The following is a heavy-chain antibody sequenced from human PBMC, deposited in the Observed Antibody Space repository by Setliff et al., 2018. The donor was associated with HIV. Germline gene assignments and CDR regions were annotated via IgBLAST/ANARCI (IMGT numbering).Heavy chain of an antibody. J-gene: IGHJ2*01. D-gene: IGHD3-10*01. CDR3: ARDDHYYDSGSYYSDWYFDL. Sequence: ASVKVSCKASGGTFSNYAISWVRQAPGQGLEWMGGIIPIFGSTKYAQKFQGRVTITADESTSTADMELSSLRSEDTAVYYCARDDHYYDSGSYYSDWYFDLWGCGTLVTVSS. CDR2: IIPIFGST. CDR1: GGTFSNYA. V-gene: IGHV1-69*13.